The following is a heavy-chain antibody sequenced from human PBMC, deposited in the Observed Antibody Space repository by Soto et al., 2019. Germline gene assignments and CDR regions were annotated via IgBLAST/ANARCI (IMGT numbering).Heavy chain of an antibody. CDR1: GFTFSSYE. CDR3: ARNSRHYDFWSGYYFATARGGMDV. Sequence: GGSLRLSCAASGFTFSSYEMNWVRQAPGKGLEWVSYISSSGSTIYYADSVKGRFTISRDNAKNSLYLQMNSLRAGDTAVYYCARNSRHYDFWSGYYFATARGGMDVWGQGTTVTVSS. CDR2: ISSSGSTI. J-gene: IGHJ6*02. V-gene: IGHV3-48*03. D-gene: IGHD3-3*01.